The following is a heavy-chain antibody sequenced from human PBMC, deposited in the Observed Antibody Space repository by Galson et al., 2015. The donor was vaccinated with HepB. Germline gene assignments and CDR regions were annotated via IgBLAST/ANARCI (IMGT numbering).Heavy chain of an antibody. CDR2: ISAYNGNT. J-gene: IGHJ6*02. CDR3: ARDLWAAAHDDYYYYGMDV. CDR1: GYTFTSYG. V-gene: IGHV1-18*04. Sequence: SVKVSCKASGYTFTSYGISWVRQAPGQGLEWMGWISAYNGNTNYAQKLQGRVTMTTDTSTSTAYMELRSLRSDDTAVYYCARDLWAAAHDDYYYYGMDVWGQGTTVTVSS. D-gene: IGHD6-13*01.